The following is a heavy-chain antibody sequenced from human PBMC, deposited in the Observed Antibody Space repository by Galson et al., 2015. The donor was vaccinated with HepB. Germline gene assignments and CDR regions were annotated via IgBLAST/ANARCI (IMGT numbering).Heavy chain of an antibody. CDR1: GYTLTELS. V-gene: IGHV1-24*01. J-gene: IGHJ6*04. Sequence: SVKVSCKVSGYTLTELSMHWVRQAPGKGLEWMGGFDPEDGETIYAQKFQGRVTMTEDTSTDTAYMELSSLRSEDTAVYYCATVDSSSSSHLDVWGKGTTVTVSS. CDR2: FDPEDGET. CDR3: ATVDSSSSSHLDV. D-gene: IGHD6-6*01.